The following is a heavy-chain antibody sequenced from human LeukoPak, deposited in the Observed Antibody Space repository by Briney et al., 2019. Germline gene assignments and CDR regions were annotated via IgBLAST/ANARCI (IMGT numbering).Heavy chain of an antibody. V-gene: IGHV5-51*01. J-gene: IGHJ3*02. CDR2: IYPGDSDT. CDR3: ACSRGLLRALGI. Sequence: GGSLQISCKGSGDSFTSYWIAWVRQLPRKGLEWMGIIYPGDSDTRYSPSFQGQVTISADKSISTAYLQWSSLKVSDTAMYYCACSRGLLRALGIWGQGTMVSVSS. CDR1: GDSFTSYW. D-gene: IGHD3-10*01.